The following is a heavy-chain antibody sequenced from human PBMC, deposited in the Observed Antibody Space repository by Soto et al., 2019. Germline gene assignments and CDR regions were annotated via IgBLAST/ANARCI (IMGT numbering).Heavy chain of an antibody. CDR1: GYSFTNYC. CDR3: ARNLMVRGASDAFDI. J-gene: IGHJ3*02. Sequence: GESLKISCKGSGYSFTNYCISCVHQMPGKGLEWMGIIYPGDSDTRYSPSFQGQVTISADKSISTAYLQWSSLKASDTAMYYCARNLMVRGASDAFDIWGQGTMVTVSS. V-gene: IGHV5-51*07. D-gene: IGHD3-10*01. CDR2: IYPGDSDT.